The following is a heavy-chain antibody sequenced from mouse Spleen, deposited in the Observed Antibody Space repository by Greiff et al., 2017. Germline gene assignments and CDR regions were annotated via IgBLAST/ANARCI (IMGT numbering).Heavy chain of an antibody. V-gene: IGHV5-9*04. CDR2: ISSGGGNT. Sequence: EVKLVESGGGLVKPGGSLKLSCAASGFTFSSYAMSWVRQTPEKRLEWVATISSGGGNTYYPDSVKGRFTISRDNAKNTLYLQMSSLKSEDTAMYYCARRDYRYEDWYFDVWGAGTTVTVSS. J-gene: IGHJ1*01. D-gene: IGHD2-14*01. CDR1: GFTFSSYA. CDR3: ARRDYRYEDWYFDV.